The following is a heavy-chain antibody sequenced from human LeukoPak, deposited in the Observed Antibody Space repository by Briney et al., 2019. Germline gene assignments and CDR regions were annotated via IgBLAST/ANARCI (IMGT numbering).Heavy chain of an antibody. CDR1: GFTFRSYN. Sequence: GGSLRLSCAASGFTFRSYNMNWVRQAPGKGLEWVSYISSSSTIYYADSVKGRFTISRDSAKNSLYLQMNSLRDEDTAVYYCARRWFGESQGSFDIWGQGTMVTVSS. J-gene: IGHJ3*02. V-gene: IGHV3-48*02. CDR3: ARRWFGESQGSFDI. D-gene: IGHD3-10*01. CDR2: ISSSSTI.